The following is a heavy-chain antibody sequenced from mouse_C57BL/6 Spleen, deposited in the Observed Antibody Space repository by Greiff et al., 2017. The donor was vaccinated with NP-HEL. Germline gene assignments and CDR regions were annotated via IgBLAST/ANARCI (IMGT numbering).Heavy chain of an antibody. V-gene: IGHV7-3*01. D-gene: IGHD3-2*02. CDR2: IRNKANGYTT. J-gene: IGHJ4*01. Sequence: EVQGVESGGGLVQPGGSLSLSCAASGFTFTDYYMSWVRQPPGKALEWLGFIRNKANGYTTESSAPVKGRFTISRDNSQSILYLQMNALRAEDSATYYCARSDSSGWNYAMDYWGQGTSVTVSS. CDR1: GFTFTDYY. CDR3: ARSDSSGWNYAMDY.